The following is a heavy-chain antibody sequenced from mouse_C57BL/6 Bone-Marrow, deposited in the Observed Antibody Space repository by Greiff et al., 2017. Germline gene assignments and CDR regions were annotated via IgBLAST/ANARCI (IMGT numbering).Heavy chain of an antibody. CDR2: INPGSGGT. CDR3: ARYYYGSYFDY. J-gene: IGHJ2*01. V-gene: IGHV1-54*01. Sequence: QVQLKQSGAELVRPGTSVKVSCKASGYAFTYYLIEWVKQRPGQGLEWIGVINPGSGGTNYNEKFKGKATLTADKSSSTAYMQLSSLTSEDSAVYFCARYYYGSYFDYWGQGTTLTVSS. CDR1: GYAFTYYL. D-gene: IGHD1-1*01.